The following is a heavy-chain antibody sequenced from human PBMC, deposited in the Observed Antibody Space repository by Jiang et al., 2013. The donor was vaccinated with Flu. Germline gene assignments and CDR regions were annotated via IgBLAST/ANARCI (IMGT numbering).Heavy chain of an antibody. CDR2: IYSSGSS. CDR1: GASMSSYY. V-gene: IGHV4-4*07. D-gene: IGHD4-17*01. J-gene: IGHJ4*02. CDR3: ARESFGDYHVDY. Sequence: QLVESGPGLVKPSETLSLTCTVSGASMSSYYWMWIRQPAGKGLEWIGRIYSSGSSNYNPSLKSRASMSVDTSKNQFSLKLSSVTAADTAVYYCARESFGDYHVDYWGQGTLLFVSS.